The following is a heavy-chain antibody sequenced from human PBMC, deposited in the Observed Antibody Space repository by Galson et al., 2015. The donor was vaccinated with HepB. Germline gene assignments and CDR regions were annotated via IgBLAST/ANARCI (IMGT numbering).Heavy chain of an antibody. CDR2: ISSSGSTI. D-gene: IGHD5-24*01. CDR1: GFTFSDYY. CDR3: ASEHRDGYTTFDY. Sequence: SLRLSCAASGFTFSDYYMSWIRQAPGKGLEWVSYISSSGSTIYYADSVKGRFTISRDNAKNSLYLQMNSLRAEDTAVYYCASEHRDGYTTFDYWGQGTLVTVSS. J-gene: IGHJ4*02. V-gene: IGHV3-11*01.